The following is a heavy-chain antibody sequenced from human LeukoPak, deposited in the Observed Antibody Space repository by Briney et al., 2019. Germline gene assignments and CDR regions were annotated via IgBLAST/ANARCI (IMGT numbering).Heavy chain of an antibody. CDR2: IYHSGST. V-gene: IGHV4-38-2*02. D-gene: IGHD2-2*01. CDR1: GYSISSGYY. Sequence: SETLSLTCTVSGYSISSGYYWGWIRQPPGKGLEWIGSIYHSGSTYYNPSLKSRVTISVNTSKHRFSLTMSSVTAADTAVYYCARSPVRCSSTTCFGFYFDYWGQGTLVTVSS. CDR3: ARSPVRCSSTTCFGFYFDY. J-gene: IGHJ4*02.